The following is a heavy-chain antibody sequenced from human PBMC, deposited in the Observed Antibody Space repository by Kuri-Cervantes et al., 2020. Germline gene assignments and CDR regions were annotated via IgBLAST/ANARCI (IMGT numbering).Heavy chain of an antibody. Sequence: ETLSLTCATSGFTFSTYAMSWVRQAPGKGLEWVSAISGSGGSSYYADSVKGRFTISRDNSKNTVYLRMDSLRDEDTAVYYCAKGGAIYSTGSYATYYFDYWGQGTLVTVSS. CDR1: GFTFSTYA. J-gene: IGHJ4*02. CDR2: ISGSGGSS. D-gene: IGHD3-10*01. V-gene: IGHV3-23*01. CDR3: AKGGAIYSTGSYATYYFDY.